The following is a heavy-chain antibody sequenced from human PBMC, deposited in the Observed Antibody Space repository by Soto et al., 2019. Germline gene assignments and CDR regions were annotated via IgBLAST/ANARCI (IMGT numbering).Heavy chain of an antibody. CDR3: ARAFDWRIVVVVAANPYYFDY. D-gene: IGHD2-15*01. CDR2: ISAYNGNT. CDR1: GYTFTSYG. Sequence: GASVKVSCKASGYTFTSYGISWVRQAPGQGLEWMGWISAYNGNTNYAQKLQGRVTMTTDTSTSTAYMELRSLRSDDTAVYYCARAFDWRIVVVVAANPYYFDYWGKGTLVTVS. V-gene: IGHV1-18*01. J-gene: IGHJ4*02.